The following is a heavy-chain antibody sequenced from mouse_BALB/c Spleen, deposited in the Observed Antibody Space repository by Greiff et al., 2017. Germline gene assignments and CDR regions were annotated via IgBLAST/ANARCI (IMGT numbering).Heavy chain of an antibody. CDR2: ISSGGGST. CDR1: GFAFSSYD. CDR3: ESRLGRGAWFAY. Sequence: EVLGVESGGGLVKPGGSLKLSCAASGFAFSSYDMSWVRQTPVKRLEWVAYISSGGGSTYYPDTVKGRFTISRDNAKNTLYLQMSSLKSGDTAMYYCESRLGRGAWFAYWGQGTLVTVSA. V-gene: IGHV5-12-1*01. J-gene: IGHJ3*01. D-gene: IGHD4-1*01.